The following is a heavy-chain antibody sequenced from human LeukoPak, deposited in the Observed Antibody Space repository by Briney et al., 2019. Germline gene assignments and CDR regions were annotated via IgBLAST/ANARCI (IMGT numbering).Heavy chain of an antibody. CDR1: GGSISSYY. CDR3: ARAPRVVKVFRGADKLHDDFDI. J-gene: IGHJ3*02. Sequence: SETLSLTCTVSGGSISSYYWSWIRQPPGKGLEWIGYIYYSGSTNYNPSLKSRVTISVDTSKNQFSLKLSSVTAADTAVYYCARAPRVVKVFRGADKLHDDFDIWGQGTMVTVSS. CDR2: IYYSGST. V-gene: IGHV4-59*12. D-gene: IGHD4-23*01.